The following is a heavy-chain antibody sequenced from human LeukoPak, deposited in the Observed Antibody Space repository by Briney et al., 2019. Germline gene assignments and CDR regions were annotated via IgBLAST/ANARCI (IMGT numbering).Heavy chain of an antibody. CDR2: ISPTGSTT. Sequence: GGSLRLPCVASGFPFSSYWMTWVRQAPGKGLVWVSRISPTGSTTSYADSVKGRFTVSRDNAKNTLYLQVNNLRAEDTAVYYCARGPNSNWSGLDFWGQGTLLTVSS. V-gene: IGHV3-74*01. D-gene: IGHD6-6*01. J-gene: IGHJ4*02. CDR1: GFPFSSYW. CDR3: ARGPNSNWSGLDF.